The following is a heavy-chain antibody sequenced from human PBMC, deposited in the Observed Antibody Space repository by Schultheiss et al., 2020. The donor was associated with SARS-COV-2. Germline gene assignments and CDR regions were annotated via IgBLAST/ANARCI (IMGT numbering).Heavy chain of an antibody. V-gene: IGHV3-30*03. J-gene: IGHJ4*02. CDR2: ISFDGSNK. D-gene: IGHD3-10*01. Sequence: GGSLRLSCAASGFTFRSYGMHWVRQAPGKGLEWVAGISFDGSNKYYADSVKGRFTISRDNSKNTLYLQMNSLRAEDTAVYYCARDTTKRVRGVYVGSDYWGQGTLVTVSS. CDR1: GFTFRSYG. CDR3: ARDTTKRVRGVYVGSDY.